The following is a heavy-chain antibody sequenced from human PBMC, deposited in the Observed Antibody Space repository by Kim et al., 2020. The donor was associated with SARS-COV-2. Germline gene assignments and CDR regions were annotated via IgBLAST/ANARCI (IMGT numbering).Heavy chain of an antibody. D-gene: IGHD3-22*01. CDR1: GFTFSSYS. CDR3: AREFDDSSGYYPFDY. CDR2: ISSSSSTI. Sequence: GGSLRLSCAASGFTFSSYSMNWVRQAPGKGLEWVSYISSSSSTIYYADSVKGRFTISRDNAKNSLYLQMNSLRAEDTAVYYCAREFDDSSGYYPFDYWGQGTLVTVSS. V-gene: IGHV3-48*04. J-gene: IGHJ4*02.